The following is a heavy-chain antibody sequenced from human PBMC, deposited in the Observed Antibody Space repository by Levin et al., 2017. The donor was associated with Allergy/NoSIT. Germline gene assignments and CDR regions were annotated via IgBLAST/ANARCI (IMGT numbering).Heavy chain of an antibody. CDR3: AKDGRVSIAVAGTYYYYYMDV. Sequence: QAGGSLRLSCAASGFTFSSYGMHWVRQAPGKGLEWVAVISYDGSNKYYADSVKGRFTISRDNSKNTLYLQMNSLRAEDTAVYYCAKDGRVSIAVAGTYYYYYMDVWGKGTTVTVSS. J-gene: IGHJ6*03. D-gene: IGHD6-19*01. CDR1: GFTFSSYG. V-gene: IGHV3-30*18. CDR2: ISYDGSNK.